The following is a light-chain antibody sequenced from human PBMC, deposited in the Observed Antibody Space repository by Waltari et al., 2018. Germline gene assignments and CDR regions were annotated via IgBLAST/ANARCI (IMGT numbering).Light chain of an antibody. CDR1: GSAVGASNL. J-gene: IGLJ1*01. CDR2: ELN. V-gene: IGLV2-8*01. Sequence: QSALTQPPSASGSPGQSVTISCTGTGSAVGASNLVSWYQQRPGKAPKLLMFELNKRPSGVSSRFSGSKSANAASLTIAGLQAEDEGDYYCGSYTVTNNLYVFGTGTKVTVL. CDR3: GSYTVTNNLYV.